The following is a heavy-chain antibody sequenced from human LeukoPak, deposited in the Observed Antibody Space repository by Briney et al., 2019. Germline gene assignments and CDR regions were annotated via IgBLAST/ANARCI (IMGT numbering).Heavy chain of an antibody. J-gene: IGHJ4*02. V-gene: IGHV3-23*01. CDR1: GFTFSSYA. Sequence: GGSLRLSCAASGFTFSSYAMSWVRQAPGKGLEWVSAISGSGGSTYYADSVKGRFTISRDNSKNTLYLQMNSLRAEDTALYYCAKNGNCGSYLDYWGQGTLVTVSS. D-gene: IGHD1-26*01. CDR2: ISGSGGST. CDR3: AKNGNCGSYLDY.